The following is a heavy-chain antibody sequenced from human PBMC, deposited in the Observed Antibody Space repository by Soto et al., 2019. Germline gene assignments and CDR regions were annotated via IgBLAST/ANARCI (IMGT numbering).Heavy chain of an antibody. J-gene: IGHJ4*02. CDR3: ARDGPILWFGELLH. Sequence: HPGGSLRLSCAASGFTFSSYAMHWVRQAPGKGLEWVAVISYDGSNKYYADSVKGRFTISRDNSKNTLYLQMNSLRAEDTAVYYCARDGPILWFGELLHWGQGTLVTVSS. V-gene: IGHV3-30-3*01. CDR1: GFTFSSYA. CDR2: ISYDGSNK. D-gene: IGHD3-10*01.